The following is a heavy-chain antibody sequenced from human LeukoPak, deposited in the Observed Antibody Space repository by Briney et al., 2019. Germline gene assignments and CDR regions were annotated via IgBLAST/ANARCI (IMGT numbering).Heavy chain of an antibody. CDR1: GGFINSYY. J-gene: IGHJ6*03. CDR2: VYTSGIT. V-gene: IGHV4-4*07. CDR3: ARHNGFDRGYYYYMDV. Sequence: PSETLSLTCTVPGGFINSYYWSWIRQPAGRGLEWIGRVYTSGITNYNPSLKSRITMSVDTSKNQFSLKLTSVTAADTAVYYCARHNGFDRGYYYYMDVWGKGTTATVSS. D-gene: IGHD3-9*01.